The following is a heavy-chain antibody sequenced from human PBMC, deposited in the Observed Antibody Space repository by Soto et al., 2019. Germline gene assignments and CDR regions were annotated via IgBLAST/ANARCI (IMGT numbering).Heavy chain of an antibody. CDR3: AKSKGQLLVTGDWFDP. V-gene: IGHV1-18*01. J-gene: IGHJ5*02. D-gene: IGHD2-8*02. CDR1: GYTFTSFG. Sequence: QVQLVQSGVEVKKPGASVRVSCKASGYTFTSFGINCVRQAPGQGLEWMGWISPFNGNTNYAEKVQGRVTLTTDTSTSTAYMELRSLTSDATAVYYCAKSKGQLLVTGDWFDPWGQGTLVTVSS. CDR2: ISPFNGNT.